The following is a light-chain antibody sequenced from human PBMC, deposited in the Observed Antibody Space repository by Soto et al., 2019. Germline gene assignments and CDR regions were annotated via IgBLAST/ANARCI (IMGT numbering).Light chain of an antibody. CDR2: GAS. Sequence: EIVLTQAAGTLSLSPGERATLSCRASQSVSSSYLAWYQQKPGQAPRLLIYGASNRATGIPDRFSGSGSGTDFTLTISRLETEDFAVYYCQQYGIPSTLGPGTKVDIK. V-gene: IGKV3-20*01. CDR3: QQYGIPST. CDR1: QSVSSSY. J-gene: IGKJ3*01.